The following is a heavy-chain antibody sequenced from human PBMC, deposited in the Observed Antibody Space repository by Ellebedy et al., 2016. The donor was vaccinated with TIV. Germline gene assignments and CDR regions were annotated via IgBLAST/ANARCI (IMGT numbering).Heavy chain of an antibody. V-gene: IGHV3-7*03. D-gene: IGHD3-16*01. J-gene: IGHJ4*02. CDR2: INPDGSAE. CDR1: GFIISGDW. CDR3: VTWGQSYGR. Sequence: GESLKISCAASGFIISGDWMSWVRQAPGKGLEWVAHINPDGSAEYYVDSVKGRLTISRDNAKRSLFLQMNSLRVDDTDGYYCVTWGQSYGRWGQGSLVTISS.